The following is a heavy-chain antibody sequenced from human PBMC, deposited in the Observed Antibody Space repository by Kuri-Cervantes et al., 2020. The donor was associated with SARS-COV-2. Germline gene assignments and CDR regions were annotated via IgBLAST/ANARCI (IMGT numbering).Heavy chain of an antibody. Sequence: GGSLRLSCAVSGFTFSSYWMHWVRQAPGKGLEWVANIKQDGSEKYYVDSVTGRFTISRDNAKNAPYLQMNSLRAEDTAVYYCARGFDPWGQGTLVTVSS. J-gene: IGHJ5*02. V-gene: IGHV3-7*01. CDR1: GFTFSSYW. CDR3: ARGFDP. CDR2: IKQDGSEK.